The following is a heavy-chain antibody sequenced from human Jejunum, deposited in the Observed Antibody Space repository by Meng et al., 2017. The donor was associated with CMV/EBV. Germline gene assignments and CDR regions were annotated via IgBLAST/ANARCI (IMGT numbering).Heavy chain of an antibody. D-gene: IGHD6-6*01. CDR3: AREVGAQDY. CDR2: INSDGSST. J-gene: IGHJ4*02. Sequence: EAQLVESGGVLVQPWGSLRLSCATSGVTFSSYWMHLVRQAPGKGLVWVSRINSDGSSTSYADSVKGRFTISRDNAKNTLYLQMNSLRAEDTAVYYCAREVGAQDYWGQGTLVTVSS. CDR1: GVTFSSYW. V-gene: IGHV3-74*01.